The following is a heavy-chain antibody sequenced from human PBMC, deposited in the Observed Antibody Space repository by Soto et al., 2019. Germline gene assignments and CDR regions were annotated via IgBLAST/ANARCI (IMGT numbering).Heavy chain of an antibody. J-gene: IGHJ5*02. CDR3: ARAAEYDSVWGSYRADWFDP. V-gene: IGHV3-23*01. D-gene: IGHD3-16*02. CDR1: GFTFNNYA. CDR2: ISVSGGTT. Sequence: EVQLLESGGGLVQPGESLRLSCAASGFTFNNYALTWVRQAPGKGLEWVSTISVSGGTTHYSDSVKGRFTISRDNAKNSLYLQMNSLRAEDTAVYYCARAAEYDSVWGSYRADWFDPWGQGTLVTVS.